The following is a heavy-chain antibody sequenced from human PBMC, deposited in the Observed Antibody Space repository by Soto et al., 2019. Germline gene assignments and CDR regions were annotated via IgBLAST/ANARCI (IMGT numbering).Heavy chain of an antibody. D-gene: IGHD3-22*01. CDR3: AKYKYYD. CDR1: GFTLSNYG. CDR2: ISGSDGST. J-gene: IGHJ4*01. V-gene: IGHV3-23*01. Sequence: EVQLLQSEGNLVQPGGSLRLSCAASGFTLSNYGMNWVRQAPGKGLEWVSGISGSDGSTYYADSVKGRFTISRDNSKNSLYLQMNTLRAEDTAVYYCAKYKYYDWRQGTLVTVSS.